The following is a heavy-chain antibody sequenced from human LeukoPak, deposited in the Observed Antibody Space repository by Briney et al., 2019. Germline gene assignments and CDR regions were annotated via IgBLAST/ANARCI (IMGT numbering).Heavy chain of an antibody. CDR3: ATDEATSGVGLAS. J-gene: IGHJ4*02. CDR1: GFTVSDTH. CDR2: MYTGGTT. Sequence: PGGPLRLSCAASGFTVSDTHMSWVRQAPGKGLEWVSAMYTGGTTYYADSVMGRFTVSRDNSRNTVFLHMNSLRVDDTAVYYCATDEATSGVGLASWGQGTLVTVSS. D-gene: IGHD7-27*01. V-gene: IGHV3-53*01.